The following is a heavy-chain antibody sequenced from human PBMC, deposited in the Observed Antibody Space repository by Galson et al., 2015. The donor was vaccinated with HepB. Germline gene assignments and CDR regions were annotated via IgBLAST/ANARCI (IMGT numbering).Heavy chain of an antibody. CDR2: ISYDGSNK. CDR1: GFTFSSYA. D-gene: IGHD6-6*01. J-gene: IGHJ4*02. CDR3: ARDGVRVERKSAGQYRRGYYFDY. V-gene: IGHV3-30*04. Sequence: SLRLSCAASGFTFSSYAMHWVRQAPGKGLEWVAVISYDGSNKYYADSVKGRFTISRDNSKNTLYLQMNSLRAEDTAVYYCARDGVRVERKSAGQYRRGYYFDYWGQGTLVTVSS.